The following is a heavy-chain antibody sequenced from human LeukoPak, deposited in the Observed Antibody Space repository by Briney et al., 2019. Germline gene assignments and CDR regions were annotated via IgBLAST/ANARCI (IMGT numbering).Heavy chain of an antibody. CDR3: ARDDYGEILSNSFNY. V-gene: IGHV3-21*01. CDR2: ISSSSSYI. CDR1: GFTFSSYS. D-gene: IGHD4-17*01. J-gene: IGHJ4*02. Sequence: SGGSLRLSCAASGFTFSSYSMNWVRQAPGKGLEWVSSISSSSSYIYYADSVKGRFTISRDNAKNSLYLQMNSLRAEDTAVYYCARDDYGEILSNSFNYWGQGTLVTVSS.